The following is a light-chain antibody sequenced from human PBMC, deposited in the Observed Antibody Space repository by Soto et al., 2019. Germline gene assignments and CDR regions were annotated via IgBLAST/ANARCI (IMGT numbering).Light chain of an antibody. CDR1: SSDVGRYTY. J-gene: IGLJ1*01. CDR2: DVY. CDR3: ISYTSTSTPYV. V-gene: IGLV2-14*01. Sequence: LTQPASVSGSPGQSITISCAGTSSDVGRYTYVSWYQQHPGKVPKLLIYDVYNRPSGVSDRFSGSKSDNTASLTISGLQAEDEADYYCISYTSTSTPYVFGGGTKVTVL.